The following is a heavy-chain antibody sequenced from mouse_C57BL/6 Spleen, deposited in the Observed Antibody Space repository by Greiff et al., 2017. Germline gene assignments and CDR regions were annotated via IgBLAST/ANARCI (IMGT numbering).Heavy chain of an antibody. J-gene: IGHJ1*03. Sequence: SEGGLVQPGSSMKLSCTASGFTFSDYYMAWVRQVPEKGLEWVANINYDGSSTYYLDSLKSRFITSRDNAKNILYLQMSSLKSEDTATYYCARDPFYYYGSSYWYFDVWGTGTTVTVSS. CDR3: ARDPFYYYGSSYWYFDV. CDR1: GFTFSDYY. CDR2: INYDGSST. V-gene: IGHV5-16*01. D-gene: IGHD1-1*01.